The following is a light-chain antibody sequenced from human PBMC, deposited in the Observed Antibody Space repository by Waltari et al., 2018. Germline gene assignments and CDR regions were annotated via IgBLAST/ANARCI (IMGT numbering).Light chain of an antibody. J-gene: IGKJ4*01. CDR2: AAS. V-gene: IGKV1-9*01. Sequence: DIQLTQSPSFLSASVGDRVTFTCRASRDIRNYLAWYQQKSGKAPKLLIFAASTLQSGVPSRFSGSGSGTEFTLTISSPQPEDLATYYCQQPPGTFGGGTKVEIK. CDR1: RDIRNY. CDR3: QQPPGT.